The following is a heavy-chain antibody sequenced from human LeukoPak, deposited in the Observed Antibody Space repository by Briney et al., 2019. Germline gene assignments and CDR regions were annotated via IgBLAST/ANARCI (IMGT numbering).Heavy chain of an antibody. CDR3: ATYYDSSGYYLPFDY. Sequence: QPGGSLRLSCAASGFTVSSNYMSWVRQAPGKGLEWVANIKQDGSEKYYVDSVKGRFTISRDNAKNSLYLQMNSLRAEDTAVYYCATYYDSSGYYLPFDYWGQGTLVTVSS. D-gene: IGHD3-22*01. J-gene: IGHJ4*02. CDR2: IKQDGSEK. CDR1: GFTVSSNY. V-gene: IGHV3-7*01.